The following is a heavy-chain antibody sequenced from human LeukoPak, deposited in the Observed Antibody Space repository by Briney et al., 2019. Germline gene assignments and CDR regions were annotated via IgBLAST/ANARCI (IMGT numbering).Heavy chain of an antibody. CDR2: IYPGDSDT. J-gene: IGHJ5*02. Sequence: GESLKISCKGSGYSFTNYWIGWVRQMPGKGLEWMGIIYPGDSDTRYSPSFQGQVTISVDKSITTAYLQWSSLKASDTAMYYCARRLYCSTTSCYGPQGFDPWGQGTLVTVSS. D-gene: IGHD2-2*01. CDR3: ARRLYCSTTSCYGPQGFDP. CDR1: GYSFTNYW. V-gene: IGHV5-51*01.